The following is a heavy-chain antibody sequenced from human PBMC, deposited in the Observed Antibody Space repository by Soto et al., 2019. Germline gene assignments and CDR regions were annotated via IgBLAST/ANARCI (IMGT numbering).Heavy chain of an antibody. CDR3: ARVVTGYYYYGMDV. J-gene: IGHJ6*02. V-gene: IGHV3-23*01. CDR2: ISSSGGST. Sequence: GGPLRLSCAASGFTLTSDTMSWVRHAPGKGLVWVSVISSSGGSTSYADSLKGRFTISRDNSKNTLYLQMNRLRAEDTAVYYCARVVTGYYYYGMDVWGQGTTVTVSS. D-gene: IGHD1-1*01. CDR1: GFTLTSDT.